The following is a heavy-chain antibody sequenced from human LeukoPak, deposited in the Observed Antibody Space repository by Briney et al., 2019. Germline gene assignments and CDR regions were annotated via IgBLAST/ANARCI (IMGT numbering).Heavy chain of an antibody. CDR3: ARLYYYDSSGPPH. CDR1: GDSISSSNYY. CDR2: TYYSGRT. V-gene: IGHV4-39*02. Sequence: SETLSLTCTISGDSISSSNYYWGWIRQPPGKGLEWIGNTYYSGRTYYNPSLKSRVTISVDTSKNDFSLKLSSVTAADTAVYYCARLYYYDSSGPPHWGQGTMVAVSS. J-gene: IGHJ4*02. D-gene: IGHD3-22*01.